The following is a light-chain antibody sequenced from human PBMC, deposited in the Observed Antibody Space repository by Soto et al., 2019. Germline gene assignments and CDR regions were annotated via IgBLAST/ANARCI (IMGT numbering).Light chain of an antibody. CDR3: QQYNTFPWT. Sequence: DIQVTQSPSTLTASVGDRVTITCRASQSISSWLAWYQQKPGKAPKALIYKASSLESGVPSRFSGRESGTEFTLTISSLQADDVATYYCQQYNTFPWTFGQGTKVEVK. CDR2: KAS. J-gene: IGKJ1*01. CDR1: QSISSW. V-gene: IGKV1-5*03.